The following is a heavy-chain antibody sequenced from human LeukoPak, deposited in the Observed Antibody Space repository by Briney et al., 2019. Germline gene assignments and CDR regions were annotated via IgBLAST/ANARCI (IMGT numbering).Heavy chain of an antibody. D-gene: IGHD3-3*01. CDR3: ARGGPTYYAFWSGQTWFDP. Sequence: ASVKVSCKTSGYTFTGYYMHWVRQAPGQGLEWMGWINPNSGGINYAQKFQGRVTMTRATYITTAYMELSRLRSDDTAVYYCARGGPTYYAFWSGQTWFDPWGQGTLVTVSS. CDR1: GYTFTGYY. J-gene: IGHJ5*02. V-gene: IGHV1-2*02. CDR2: INPNSGGI.